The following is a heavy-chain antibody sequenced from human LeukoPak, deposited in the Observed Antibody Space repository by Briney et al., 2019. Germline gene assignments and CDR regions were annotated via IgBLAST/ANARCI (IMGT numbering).Heavy chain of an antibody. CDR1: GYSFTSYW. CDR3: ARLTGYCSSTSCSRQLFDY. D-gene: IGHD2-2*01. J-gene: IGHJ4*02. V-gene: IGHV5-51*01. CDR2: IYPGDSDT. Sequence: KTGESLKISCKGSGYSFTSYWIGWVRQMPGKGLEWMGIIYPGDSDTRYSPSFQGQVTISADKSISTAYLQWSSLKASDTAMYYCARLTGYCSSTSCSRQLFDYWGQGTLVTVSS.